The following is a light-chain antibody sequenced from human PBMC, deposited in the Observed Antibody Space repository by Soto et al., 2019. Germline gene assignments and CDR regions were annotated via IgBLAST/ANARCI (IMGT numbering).Light chain of an antibody. V-gene: IGKV1-27*01. J-gene: IGKJ3*01. CDR1: QGISNY. Sequence: DIQMTQSPSSLSASVGDRVTITGRASQGISNYLAWYQQKPGKVPKLLIYAASTLQSGVPSRFSGSGSGTDFTLTISSLQPEDVATYYCQKYNRAPFTFGPGTKVDIK. CDR3: QKYNRAPFT. CDR2: AAS.